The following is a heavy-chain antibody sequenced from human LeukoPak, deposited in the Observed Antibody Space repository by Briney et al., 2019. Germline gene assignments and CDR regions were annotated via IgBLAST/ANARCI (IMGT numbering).Heavy chain of an antibody. CDR2: ISSSSSYI. Sequence: GGSLRLSCAASGFTFSSYSMNWVRQAPGKGLEWVSSISSSSSYIYYADSVKGRFTISRDNAKNSLYLQMNSLRAEDTDVYYCARDYDGGYMDVWGKGTTVTVSS. J-gene: IGHJ6*03. V-gene: IGHV3-21*01. CDR3: ARDYDGGYMDV. D-gene: IGHD3-3*01. CDR1: GFTFSSYS.